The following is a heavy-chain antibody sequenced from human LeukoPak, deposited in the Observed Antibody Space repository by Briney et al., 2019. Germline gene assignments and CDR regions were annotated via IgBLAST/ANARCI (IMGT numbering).Heavy chain of an antibody. CDR3: ARHFQAAPFDY. CDR1: GGSISSYY. CDR2: IYYSGST. D-gene: IGHD6-13*01. V-gene: IGHV4-59*08. J-gene: IGHJ4*02. Sequence: PSETLSLTCTVSGGSISSYYWSWIRQPPGKGLEWIGYIYYSGSTNYNPSLKSRVTISVDTSKNQLSLKLSSVTAADTAVYYCARHFQAAPFDYWGQGTLVTVSS.